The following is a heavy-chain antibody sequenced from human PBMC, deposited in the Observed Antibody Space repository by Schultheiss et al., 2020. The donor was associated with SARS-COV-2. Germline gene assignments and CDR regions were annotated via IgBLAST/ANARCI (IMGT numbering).Heavy chain of an antibody. CDR3: ARYIISFGGILVSGFDY. D-gene: IGHD3-16*02. V-gene: IGHV3-23*01. CDR2: ISGSGGST. Sequence: GGSLRLSCVASGFTFSSYAMSWVRQAPGKGLEWVSAISGSGGSTYYADSVKGRFTISRDNSKNTLYLQMNSLRAEDTAVYYCARYIISFGGILVSGFDYWGQGTLVTVSS. J-gene: IGHJ4*02. CDR1: GFTFSSYA.